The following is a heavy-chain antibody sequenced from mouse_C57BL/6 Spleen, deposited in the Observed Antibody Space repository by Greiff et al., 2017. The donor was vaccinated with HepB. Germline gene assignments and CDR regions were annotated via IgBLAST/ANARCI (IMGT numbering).Heavy chain of an antibody. CDR2: IDPENGDT. CDR3: TRGSGAY. D-gene: IGHD3-1*01. V-gene: IGHV14-4*01. Sequence: EVQLQESGAELVRPGASVKLSCTASGFNIKDDYMHWVKQRPEQGLEWIGWIDPENGDTEYASKFQGKATITADTSSNTAYLQLSSLTSEDTAVYYCTRGSGAYWGQGTLVTVSA. CDR1: GFNIKDDY. J-gene: IGHJ3*01.